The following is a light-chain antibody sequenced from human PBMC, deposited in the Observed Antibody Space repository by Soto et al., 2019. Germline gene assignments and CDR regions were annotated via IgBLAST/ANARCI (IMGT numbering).Light chain of an antibody. J-gene: IGLJ1*01. Sequence: QSVLTQPASVSGSPGQSITISCTGTSSDVGLYDYVSWYQQHPGKAPQLMIYAVSNRPSGVSNRFSASKSGNTASLFISGLQADDEADYYCASLTTTNFVFGSGTKVTVL. V-gene: IGLV2-14*01. CDR3: ASLTTTNFV. CDR2: AVS. CDR1: SSDVGLYDY.